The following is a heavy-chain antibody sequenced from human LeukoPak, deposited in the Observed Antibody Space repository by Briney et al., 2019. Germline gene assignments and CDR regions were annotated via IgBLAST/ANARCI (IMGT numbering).Heavy chain of an antibody. CDR2: ISGYNGNT. V-gene: IGHV1-18*01. Sequence: ASVKVSCKASGYTFTSYAISWVRQAPGQGGEWMGWISGYNGNTKYAQKVQGRVTMTTDTSTSTAYIELRSLRSDDTAVYYCARGYSYGSDYYYGMDVWGQGTTVTVSS. D-gene: IGHD5-18*01. CDR1: GYTFTSYA. CDR3: ARGYSYGSDYYYGMDV. J-gene: IGHJ6*02.